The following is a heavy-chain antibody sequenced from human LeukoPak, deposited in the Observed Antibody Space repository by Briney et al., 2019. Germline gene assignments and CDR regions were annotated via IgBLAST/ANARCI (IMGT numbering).Heavy chain of an antibody. CDR1: GFTFSSYG. Sequence: GGSLRLSCAASGFTFSSYGMHWVRQAPGKGLEWVAVIWNDGSNKYYADSVKGRFTISRDNSKNTLYLQMNSLRAEDTAVYYCARVPQLVRTFYYYYMDVWGKGTTVTVSS. D-gene: IGHD6-13*01. V-gene: IGHV3-33*01. CDR2: IWNDGSNK. CDR3: ARVPQLVRTFYYYYMDV. J-gene: IGHJ6*03.